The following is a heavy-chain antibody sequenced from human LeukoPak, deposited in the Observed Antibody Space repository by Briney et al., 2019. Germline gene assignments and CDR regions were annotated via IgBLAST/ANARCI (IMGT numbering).Heavy chain of an antibody. CDR2: INPSGSST. Sequence: ASVKVSCKASGYSFTSHYMHWVPQAPGQGLEWRGLINPSGSSTLYAQKFQGRVTMTRDMSTTTNYMELSSLRSEDTAVYYCARDNSVGDIAWWFDPWGQGTLVTVSS. CDR3: ARDNSVGDIAWWFDP. V-gene: IGHV1-46*01. CDR1: GYSFTSHY. J-gene: IGHJ5*02. D-gene: IGHD3-16*02.